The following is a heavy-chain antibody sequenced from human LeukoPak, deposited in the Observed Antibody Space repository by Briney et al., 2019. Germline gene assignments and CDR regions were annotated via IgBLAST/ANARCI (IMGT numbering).Heavy chain of an antibody. V-gene: IGHV3-9*03. CDR1: GFTFDDYA. Sequence: GGSLRLSCAASGFTFDDYAMHWVRQAPGKGLEWVSGISWNSGSIGYADSVKGRFTISRDNAKNSLYLQMNSLRAEDMALYYRAKDRCSSSRLCDSLGYFDYWGQGTLVTVSS. CDR2: ISWNSGSI. D-gene: IGHD6-13*01. CDR3: AKDRCSSSRLCDSLGYFDY. J-gene: IGHJ4*02.